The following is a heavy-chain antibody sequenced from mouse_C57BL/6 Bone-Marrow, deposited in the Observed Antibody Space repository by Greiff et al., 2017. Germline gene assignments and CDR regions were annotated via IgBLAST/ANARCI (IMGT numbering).Heavy chain of an antibody. CDR2: ISSGGSYT. CDR3: ASHGWLLNY. Sequence: EVKVVESGGDLVKPGGSLKLSCAASGFTFSSYGMSWVRQTPDKRLEWVATISSGGSYTYYPDSVKGRVTISRDNAKNTLYLQMSSLKSEDTSMYCCASHGWLLNYWGQGTTLTVSS. V-gene: IGHV5-6*01. CDR1: GFTFSSYG. D-gene: IGHD2-3*01. J-gene: IGHJ2*01.